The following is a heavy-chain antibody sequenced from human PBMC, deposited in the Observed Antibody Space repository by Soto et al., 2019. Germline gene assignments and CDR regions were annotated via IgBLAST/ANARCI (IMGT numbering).Heavy chain of an antibody. V-gene: IGHV3-13*01. CDR2: IGTAGDT. D-gene: IGHD3-22*01. Sequence: EVQLVESGGGLVQPGGSLRLSCAASGFTFSSYDMHWVRQATGKGLEWVSAIGTAGDTYYPGSVKGRFTISRENAKNSLCLQMNSLRAEETAVYYCARAGGYYDSSGYYLFDSWGQGTLVTVSS. CDR1: GFTFSSYD. CDR3: ARAGGYYDSSGYYLFDS. J-gene: IGHJ4*02.